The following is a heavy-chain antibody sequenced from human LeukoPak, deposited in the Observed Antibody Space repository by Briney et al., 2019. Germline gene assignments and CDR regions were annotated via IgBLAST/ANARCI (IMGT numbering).Heavy chain of an antibody. Sequence: GGSLRLSCATSGFTFSSYSMNWVRQAPGKGLEWVSSISSGSSYIYYADSVKGRFTISRDNAKNSLYLQVNSLRAEDTAVYYCARTYHSSGYYYGYWGQGTLVTVSS. CDR1: GFTFSSYS. V-gene: IGHV3-21*01. J-gene: IGHJ4*02. D-gene: IGHD3-22*01. CDR2: ISSGSSYI. CDR3: ARTYHSSGYYYGY.